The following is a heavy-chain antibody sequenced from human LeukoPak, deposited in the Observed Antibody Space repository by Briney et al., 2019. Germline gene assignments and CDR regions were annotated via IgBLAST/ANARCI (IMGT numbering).Heavy chain of an antibody. Sequence: SETLSLTCTVSGGSISSYYWSWIRQPPGKGLEWIGYIYYSGSTNYNPSLKSRVTISVDTSKNQFSLKQSSVTAADTAVYYCARGPTTVTRAFDYWGQGTLVTVSS. CDR1: GGSISSYY. CDR2: IYYSGST. V-gene: IGHV4-59*12. J-gene: IGHJ4*02. CDR3: ARGPTTVTRAFDY. D-gene: IGHD4-17*01.